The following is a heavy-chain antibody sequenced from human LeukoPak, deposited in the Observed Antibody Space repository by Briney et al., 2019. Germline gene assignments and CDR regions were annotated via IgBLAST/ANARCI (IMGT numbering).Heavy chain of an antibody. Sequence: GGSLRLSCAASGLTFSSYWMTWVRQAPGKGLEWVANIKQDGSEKYYVDSVEGRFTISRDNAKSSLYLQMHNLRAEDTAVYYCARRQGAFDSWGHGTLVTVSS. CDR2: IKQDGSEK. J-gene: IGHJ4*01. CDR1: GLTFSSYW. V-gene: IGHV3-7*01. CDR3: ARRQGAFDS.